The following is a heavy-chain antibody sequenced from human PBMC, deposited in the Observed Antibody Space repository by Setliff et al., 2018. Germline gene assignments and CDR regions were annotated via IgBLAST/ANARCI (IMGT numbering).Heavy chain of an antibody. CDR3: ARSQWDGLWFKELLSN. Sequence: GASVKVSCKASGYSFSNYDIMWVRQAPGQGLEWMGWISVYTGHTKSAQKFQGRVTMTTDTSTSTAYMELRSLTPDDTAVYYCARSQWDGLWFKELLSNWGQGTLVTSPQ. V-gene: IGHV1-18*01. J-gene: IGHJ4*02. CDR1: GYSFSNYD. D-gene: IGHD3-10*01. CDR2: ISVYTGHT.